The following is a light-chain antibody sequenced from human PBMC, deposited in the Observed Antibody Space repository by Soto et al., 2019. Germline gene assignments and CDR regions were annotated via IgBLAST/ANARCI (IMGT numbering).Light chain of an antibody. J-gene: IGKJ1*01. Sequence: DIVMTQSPLSLPVSPGEPASISCRSSQSLLHSNGYNYLDWYLQKSGQSPRLLIYLGSNRASGVPDRFSGSGSGTDFTLKISRVEAEDVGVYYCMQALQTPWTFGQGTKVEIK. CDR3: MQALQTPWT. CDR2: LGS. V-gene: IGKV2-28*01. CDR1: QSLLHSNGYNY.